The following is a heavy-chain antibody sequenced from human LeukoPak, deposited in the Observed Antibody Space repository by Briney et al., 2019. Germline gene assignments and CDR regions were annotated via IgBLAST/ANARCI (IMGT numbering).Heavy chain of an antibody. CDR3: ARGVLELWVFQEKTPDYDY. D-gene: IGHD3-3*01. CDR1: GFTFSSYG. Sequence: PGRSLRLSCAASGFTFSSYGMHWVRQAPGKGLEWVSYISSSGSTIYYADSVQGRFTISRDNAKNSLYLQMNSLRAEDTAVYYCARGVLELWVFQEKTPDYDYWGQGTLVTVSS. CDR2: ISSSGSTI. V-gene: IGHV3-48*04. J-gene: IGHJ4*02.